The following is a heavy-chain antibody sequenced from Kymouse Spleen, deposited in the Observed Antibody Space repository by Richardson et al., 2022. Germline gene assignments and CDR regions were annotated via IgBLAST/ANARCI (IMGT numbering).Heavy chain of an antibody. CDR2: INWNGGST. D-gene: IGHD5-18,IGHD5-18*01. Sequence: EVQLVESGGGVVRPGGSLRLSCAASGFTFDDYGMSWVRQAPGKGLEWVSGINWNGGSTGYADSVKGRFTISRDNAKNSLYLQMNSLRAEDTALYYCARERGYSYGYGYYYYGMDVWGQGTTVTVSS. J-gene: IGHJ6*02. CDR3: ARERGYSYGYGYYYYGMDV. CDR1: GFTFDDYG. V-gene: IGHV3-20*d01.